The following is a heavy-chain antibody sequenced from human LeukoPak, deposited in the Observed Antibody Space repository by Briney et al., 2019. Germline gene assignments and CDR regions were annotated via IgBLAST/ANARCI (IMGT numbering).Heavy chain of an antibody. J-gene: IGHJ4*02. CDR1: GFTFISYG. V-gene: IGHV3-23*01. D-gene: IGHD1-26*01. CDR2: ISASGGNT. Sequence: PGGSLRLSCAASGFTFISYGMSWVRQAPGKGLEWVSAISASGGNTYYADSVKGRFTISRDNSKNTLYLQMNSLRAEDTAVYYCARDGTGVGSTKFDYWGQGTLVTVSS. CDR3: ARDGTGVGSTKFDY.